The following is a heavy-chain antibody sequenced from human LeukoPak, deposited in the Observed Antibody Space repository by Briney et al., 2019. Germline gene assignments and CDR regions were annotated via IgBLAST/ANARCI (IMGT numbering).Heavy chain of an antibody. CDR3: ARVRLHPGGNKRYYFDY. J-gene: IGHJ4*02. D-gene: IGHD4-11*01. V-gene: IGHV4-34*01. Sequence: RPSETLSLTCAVYGGSFSGYYWSWIRQPPGKGLEWIGEINHSGSTNYNPSLKSRVTISVDTSKNQFSLKLSSVTAADTAVYYCARVRLHPGGNKRYYFDYWGQGTLVTVSS. CDR2: INHSGST. CDR1: GGSFSGYY.